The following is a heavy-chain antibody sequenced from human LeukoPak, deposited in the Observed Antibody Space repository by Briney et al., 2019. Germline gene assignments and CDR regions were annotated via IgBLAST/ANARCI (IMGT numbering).Heavy chain of an antibody. Sequence: SQTLSLTCAVSGGSITSADYYWIWIRQPPGKGLEWIGYIFHSGTTNYNPSLKSRVTMSIDTSKNQFSLKLSSVTAADTAVYYCARVGAGCFDFWGQGTMVTVSS. V-gene: IGHV4-30-4*01. J-gene: IGHJ3*01. D-gene: IGHD1-26*01. CDR3: ARVGAGCFDF. CDR2: IFHSGTT. CDR1: GGSITSADYY.